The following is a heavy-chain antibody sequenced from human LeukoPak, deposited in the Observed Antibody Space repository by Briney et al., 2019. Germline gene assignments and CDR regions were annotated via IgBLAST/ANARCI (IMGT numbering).Heavy chain of an antibody. CDR2: ISGSGGST. J-gene: IGHJ5*02. CDR3: AKVPRLGIVGAYNWFDP. CDR1: GFTFSSYA. V-gene: IGHV3-23*01. D-gene: IGHD1-26*01. Sequence: PGGSLRLSCAASGFTFSSYAMSWVRQAPGKGLEWVSAISGSGGSTYYADSVKGRFTISRDNSKNTLYLQMNSLRAEDTAVYYCAKVPRLGIVGAYNWFDPCGQGTLVTVSS.